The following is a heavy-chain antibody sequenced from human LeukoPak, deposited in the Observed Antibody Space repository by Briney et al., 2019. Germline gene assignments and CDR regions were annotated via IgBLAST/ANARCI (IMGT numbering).Heavy chain of an antibody. J-gene: IGHJ4*02. CDR2: TSSSSTI. V-gene: IGHV3-69-1*01. CDR1: GFTFSGYD. Sequence: GGSLRLSCAASGFTFSGYDMSWVRQAPGKGLEWVSYTSSSSTIYYADSVKGRFTISRDNAKNSLYLQMNSLRAEDTAVYYCAMRGDTLVIPATYMFDYWGQGTLVTVSS. CDR3: AMRGDTLVIPATYMFDY. D-gene: IGHD2-2*01.